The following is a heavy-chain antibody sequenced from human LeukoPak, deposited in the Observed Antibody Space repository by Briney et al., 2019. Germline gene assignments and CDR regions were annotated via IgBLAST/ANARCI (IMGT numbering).Heavy chain of an antibody. CDR3: ARDGGYCSGGSCYSYFQH. J-gene: IGHJ1*01. Sequence: GGSLRLSCAASGFTFSSYEMNWARQAPGKGLEWVSYISSSGSTIYYADSVKGRFTISRDNAKNSLYLQMNSLRAEDTAVYYCARDGGYCSGGSCYSYFQHWGQGTLVTVSS. CDR1: GFTFSSYE. V-gene: IGHV3-48*03. D-gene: IGHD2-15*01. CDR2: ISSSGSTI.